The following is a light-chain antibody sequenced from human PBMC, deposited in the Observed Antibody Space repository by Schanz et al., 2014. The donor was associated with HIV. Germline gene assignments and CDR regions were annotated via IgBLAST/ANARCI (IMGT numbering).Light chain of an antibody. V-gene: IGKV3-20*01. CDR1: EGAGNY. Sequence: EIVLTQSPATLSLSPGERATLSCRASEGAGNYLAWYQQRPAQPPRLLIYGASSRATGIPDRFSGSGSGTDFTLTISRLEPEDFAVYYCQQYGSSPYTFGQGTKLEIK. CDR2: GAS. CDR3: QQYGSSPYT. J-gene: IGKJ2*01.